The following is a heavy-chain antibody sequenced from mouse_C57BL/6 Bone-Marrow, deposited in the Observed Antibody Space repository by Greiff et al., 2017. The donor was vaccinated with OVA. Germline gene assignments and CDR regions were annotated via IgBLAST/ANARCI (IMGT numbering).Heavy chain of an antibody. J-gene: IGHJ4*01. D-gene: IGHD1-1*01. CDR2: IWGVGST. Sequence: VQVVESGPGLVAPSQTLSITCTVSGFSFNSYGVDWVRQSPGKGLEWLGVIWGVGSTNYNSALKSRLTISKDNTKSQVFLKMNSLQTDDTAMYYCASLYYGSSYAMDFWGQGTSVTISS. CDR1: GFSFNSYG. V-gene: IGHV2-6*01. CDR3: ASLYYGSSYAMDF.